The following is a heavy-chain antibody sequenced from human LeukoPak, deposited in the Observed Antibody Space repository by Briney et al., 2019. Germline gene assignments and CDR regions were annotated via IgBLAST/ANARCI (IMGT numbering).Heavy chain of an antibody. D-gene: IGHD3-22*01. V-gene: IGHV1-18*01. Sequence: ASVKVSCKASGYTFTSHGITWVPQAPGQGLECMVWISAYIGNTDYAQKLQGRVTMTTDTSTSTAYMELRSLGSDDTAVYYCARDQYYDSKGWFDPWGQGTLVTVSS. CDR2: ISAYIGNT. CDR3: ARDQYYDSKGWFDP. CDR1: GYTFTSHG. J-gene: IGHJ5*02.